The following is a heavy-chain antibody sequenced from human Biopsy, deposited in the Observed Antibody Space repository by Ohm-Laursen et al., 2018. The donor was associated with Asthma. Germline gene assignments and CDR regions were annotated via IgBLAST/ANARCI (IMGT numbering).Heavy chain of an antibody. D-gene: IGHD4-17*01. J-gene: IGHJ4*02. CDR1: GFAVSRDH. CDR2: IYSGGTS. Sequence: SLRLSCTASGFAVSRDHMFWVRQAPGKGLEWVSVIYSGGTSHTADSVRGRFTISRDYSKNTLYLQMHSLRAEDTAVYYCASDFPKDYVRYNFQFWGQGTLVTVSS. V-gene: IGHV3-53*01. CDR3: ASDFPKDYVRYNFQF.